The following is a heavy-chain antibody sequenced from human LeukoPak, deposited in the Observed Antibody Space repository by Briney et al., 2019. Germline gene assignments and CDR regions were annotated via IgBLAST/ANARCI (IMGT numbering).Heavy chain of an antibody. J-gene: IGHJ3*02. CDR3: ARDPGSYYDILTGPEAFDI. CDR2: IIAYNGNT. D-gene: IGHD3-9*01. Sequence: ASVKVSCKASVYTFTSYGTSWVRQAPGQGLEWMGRIIAYNGNTNYAQKLQGRVTMTTDTSTSTDNKELRSLRSYNTAVYYCARDPGSYYDILTGPEAFDIWGQGTMVTVSS. CDR1: VYTFTSYG. V-gene: IGHV1-18*01.